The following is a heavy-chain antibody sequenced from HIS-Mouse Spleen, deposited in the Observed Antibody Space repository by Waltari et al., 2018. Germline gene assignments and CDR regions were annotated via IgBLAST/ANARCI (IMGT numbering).Heavy chain of an antibody. Sequence: QVQLQESGPGLVKPSETLSLTCTVSGGSISSYYWSWIRQPAGKGLEWIGRIYTSGSTTSTPPLKSRVTMSVDTSKNQFSLKLSSVTAADTAVYYCARDFHDFWSGYYGGDKKHDAFDIWGQGTMVTVSS. CDR1: GGSISSYY. J-gene: IGHJ3*02. CDR2: IYTSGST. V-gene: IGHV4-4*07. CDR3: ARDFHDFWSGYYGGDKKHDAFDI. D-gene: IGHD3-3*01.